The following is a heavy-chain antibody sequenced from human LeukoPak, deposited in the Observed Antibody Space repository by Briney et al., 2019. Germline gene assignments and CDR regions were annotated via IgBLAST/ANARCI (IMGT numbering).Heavy chain of an antibody. V-gene: IGHV3-30*02. D-gene: IGHD5-18*01. Sequence: GGSLRLSCAASEFTFSSYGMHWVRQAPGKGLEWVAFLRYDGSNKYYADSVKGRFTISRDNSKNTLYLQMNSLRAEDTAVYYCAKDPQRGYSYGYLDYWGQRTLVTVSS. CDR1: EFTFSSYG. J-gene: IGHJ4*02. CDR3: AKDPQRGYSYGYLDY. CDR2: LRYDGSNK.